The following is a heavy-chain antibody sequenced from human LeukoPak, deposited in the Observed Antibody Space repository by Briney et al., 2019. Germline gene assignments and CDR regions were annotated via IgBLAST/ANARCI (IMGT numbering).Heavy chain of an antibody. CDR3: ARGGYGHYFDY. D-gene: IGHD3-16*01. V-gene: IGHV1-69*13. J-gene: IGHJ4*02. CDR1: GYTFTSYG. Sequence: GASVKVSCKASGYTFTSYGISWVRQAPGQGLEWMGGIIPIFGTANYAQKFQGRVTITADESTNTAYMELSSLRSEDTAVYYCARGGYGHYFDYWGQGTLVTVSS. CDR2: IIPIFGTA.